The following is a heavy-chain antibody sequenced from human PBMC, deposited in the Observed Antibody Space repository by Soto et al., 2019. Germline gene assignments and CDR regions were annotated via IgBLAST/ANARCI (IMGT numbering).Heavy chain of an antibody. CDR1: GCNFSSYA. D-gene: IGHD5-18*01. CDR2: ISGSAGTTT. V-gene: IGHV3-23*01. CDR3: ARGDTAMVIDY. Sequence: GESLKISGAASGCNFSSYAMSCVRQAPGKGLEWVSAISGSAGTTTTYADSMKGRFTICRDNAKNTLYLQMNSLRAEDTAVYYCARGDTAMVIDYWGQGTQVTVSS. J-gene: IGHJ4*02.